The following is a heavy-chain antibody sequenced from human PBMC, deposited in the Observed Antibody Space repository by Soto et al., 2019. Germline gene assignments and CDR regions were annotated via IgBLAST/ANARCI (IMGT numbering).Heavy chain of an antibody. J-gene: IGHJ6*02. V-gene: IGHV4-59*01. D-gene: IGHD1-26*01. Sequence: SETLSLTCTVSGGSISSYYWSWIRQPPGKGLEWIGYIYYSGSTNYNPSLKSRVTRSVATSKNQFSLKLSSVTAADTAVYYCARDYKTNGSYCSYFYDGMDVWGQGTTVTVSS. CDR2: IYYSGST. CDR3: ARDYKTNGSYCSYFYDGMDV. CDR1: GGSISSYY.